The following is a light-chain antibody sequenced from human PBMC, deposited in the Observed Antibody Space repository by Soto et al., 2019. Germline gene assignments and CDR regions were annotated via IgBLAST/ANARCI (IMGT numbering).Light chain of an antibody. CDR1: QSVSSY. CDR2: DAS. V-gene: IGKV3-11*01. Sequence: EIVLTQSPDPLSLSQGERATHSCSASQSVSSYLAWYQQKPGQAPRLLIYDASNRATGVPARFSGSGSGTDFTLTISSLEPEDFAVYYCQQRGNWPLTFGQGTRLEIK. CDR3: QQRGNWPLT. J-gene: IGKJ5*01.